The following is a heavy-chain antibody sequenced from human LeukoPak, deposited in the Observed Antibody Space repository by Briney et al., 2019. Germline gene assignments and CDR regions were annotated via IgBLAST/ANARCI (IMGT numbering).Heavy chain of an antibody. J-gene: IGHJ3*02. V-gene: IGHV4-59*01. CDR2: IYYSGST. Sequence: SETLSLTCTVSGGSISSYYWSWIRQPPGKGLEWIGYIYYSGSTNYNPSLKSRVTISVDTSKNQFSLKLSSVTAADTAVYYCARFPSYDSSGYYSNDAFDIWGQGTMVTVSS. CDR1: GGSISSYY. D-gene: IGHD3-22*01. CDR3: ARFPSYDSSGYYSNDAFDI.